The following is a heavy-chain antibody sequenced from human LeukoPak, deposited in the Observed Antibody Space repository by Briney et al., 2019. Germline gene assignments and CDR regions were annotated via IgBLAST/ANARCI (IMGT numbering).Heavy chain of an antibody. CDR3: AREHKIVGASDY. Sequence: GGSLRLSCAASGFTFSSYGMHWVRQAPGKGLEWVAVISYDGSNKYYADSVKGRFTISRDNSKNTLYLQMNSLRAEDTAVYYCAREHKIVGASDYWGQGTLVTVSS. D-gene: IGHD1-26*01. V-gene: IGHV3-30*03. CDR2: ISYDGSNK. CDR1: GFTFSSYG. J-gene: IGHJ4*02.